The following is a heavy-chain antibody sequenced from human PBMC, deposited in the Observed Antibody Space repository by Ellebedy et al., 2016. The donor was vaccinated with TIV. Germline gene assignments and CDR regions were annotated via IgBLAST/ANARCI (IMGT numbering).Heavy chain of an antibody. CDR1: RFTFSSYW. V-gene: IGHV3-7*04. Sequence: GESLKISCAASRFTFSSYWMSWVRQAPGKELEWVANIKQDESEKYYVGSVKGRFTVSRDNAENSLYLQMNSLRADDSAVYYCARAGRPLDYWGQGTLVTVSS. D-gene: IGHD3-10*01. CDR3: ARAGRPLDY. J-gene: IGHJ4*02. CDR2: IKQDESEK.